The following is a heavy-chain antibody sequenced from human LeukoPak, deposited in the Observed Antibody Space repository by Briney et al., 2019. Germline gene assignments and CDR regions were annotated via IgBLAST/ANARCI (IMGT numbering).Heavy chain of an antibody. CDR1: GGSISPYY. Sequence: SETLSLTCTVSGGSISPYYWSWIRQPPGRGLEWIGYIYYSGSTNYNPSFKSRVTISVDTSKNQFSLKLSSVTAADTAVYYCAAQDYCTNGVCYPDAFDIWGQGTMVTVSS. CDR3: AAQDYCTNGVCYPDAFDI. V-gene: IGHV4-59*01. J-gene: IGHJ3*02. CDR2: IYYSGST. D-gene: IGHD2-8*01.